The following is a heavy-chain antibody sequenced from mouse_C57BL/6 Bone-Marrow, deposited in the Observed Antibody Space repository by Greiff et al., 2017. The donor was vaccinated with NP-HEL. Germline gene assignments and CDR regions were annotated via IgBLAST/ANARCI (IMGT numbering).Heavy chain of an antibody. D-gene: IGHD1-1*01. CDR2: IDPNSGGT. J-gene: IGHJ2*01. CDR3: ARASGKNY. V-gene: IGHV1-62-3*01. CDR1: GYTFTSYW. Sequence: QVQLQQPGAELVKPGASVKLSCKASGYTFTSYWMHWVKQRPGRGLEWIGGIDPNSGGTKYNEKFKGKATLTADKSSSTAYMELRSLTSEDSAVYFCARASGKNYWGQGTTLTVSS.